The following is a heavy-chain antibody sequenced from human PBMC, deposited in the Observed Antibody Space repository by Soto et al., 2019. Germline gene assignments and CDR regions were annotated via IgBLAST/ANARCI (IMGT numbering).Heavy chain of an antibody. CDR2: IYYTGST. D-gene: IGHD3-9*01. CDR1: GGSINNHY. Sequence: SETVSLTCTVSGGSINNHYWSWIRQPPGKGLEWIGYIYYTGSTNYNPSLKSRVTISVDTSKNRFSLNLTSVTAADTAVYYCARLALRYFDWLLFFDYWGQGTLVTVSS. CDR3: ARLALRYFDWLLFFDY. V-gene: IGHV4-59*08. J-gene: IGHJ4*02.